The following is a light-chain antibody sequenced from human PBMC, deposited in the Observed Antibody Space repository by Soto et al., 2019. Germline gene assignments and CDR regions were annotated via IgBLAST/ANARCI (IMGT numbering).Light chain of an antibody. V-gene: IGKV1-12*01. Sequence: DIQMTQSPSSVSASIGDRVTITCRASQAIGSWVAWYQQRPGKPPKLLIYGASNLESGVPSRFSGSGSGTEFTLTISSLQPDDFATYYCQQFETFGQGTKVEIK. CDR1: QAIGSW. J-gene: IGKJ1*01. CDR3: QQFET. CDR2: GAS.